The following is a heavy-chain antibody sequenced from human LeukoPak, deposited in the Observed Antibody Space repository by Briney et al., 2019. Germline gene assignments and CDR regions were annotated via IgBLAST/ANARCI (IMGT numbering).Heavy chain of an antibody. CDR1: GGSISSSSYY. V-gene: IGHV4-39*07. CDR2: IYYSGST. Sequence: SETLSLTCTVSGGSISSSSYYWGWIRQPPGKGLEWIGSIYYSGSTYYNPSLKSRVTISVDTSKNQFSLKLSSVTAADTAVYYCARDERSSGWYRVSRLDYWGQGTLVTVSS. D-gene: IGHD6-19*01. CDR3: ARDERSSGWYRVSRLDY. J-gene: IGHJ4*02.